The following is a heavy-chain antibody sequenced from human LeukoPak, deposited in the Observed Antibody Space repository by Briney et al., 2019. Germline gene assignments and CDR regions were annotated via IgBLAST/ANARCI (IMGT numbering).Heavy chain of an antibody. V-gene: IGHV4-59*02. CDR3: ARGALSSSIDY. J-gene: IGHJ4*02. Sequence: SETLSLTCTVSGGSVSDYYWSWIRQSPGKGLEWIGYIYYTGSTSYNPSLKSRVTISADTSKNQSSLKLSSVTAADTAVYYCARGALSSSIDYWGQGTLVTVSS. CDR2: IYYTGST. D-gene: IGHD6-6*01. CDR1: GGSVSDYY.